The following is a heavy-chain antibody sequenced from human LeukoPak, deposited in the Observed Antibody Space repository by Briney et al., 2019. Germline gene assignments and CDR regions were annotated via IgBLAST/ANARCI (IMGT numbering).Heavy chain of an antibody. CDR1: GGSISSSNW. D-gene: IGHD6-13*01. Sequence: PSETLSLTCAVSGGSISSSNWWSWVRQPPGKGLEWIGEIYHSGSTNYNPSLKSRVTISVDTSKNQFSLKLSSVTAADTAVYYCASQYSSSWDGYYFDYWGQGTLVTVSS. CDR2: IYHSGST. V-gene: IGHV4-4*02. J-gene: IGHJ4*02. CDR3: ASQYSSSWDGYYFDY.